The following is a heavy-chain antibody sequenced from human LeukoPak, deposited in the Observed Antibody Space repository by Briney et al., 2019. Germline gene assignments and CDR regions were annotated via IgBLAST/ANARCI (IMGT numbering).Heavy chain of an antibody. CDR2: ISSGASTI. J-gene: IGHJ6*02. D-gene: IGHD3-22*01. Sequence: GGSLRLSCAASGFTFNNYEMNWVRQAPGEGLEWVSYISSGASTIYYADSVKGRFTISRDYAKNSLYLQMNSLRAEDTAVYYCARVRYDSSGNAMDVWGQGTTVTVSS. CDR1: GFTFNNYE. V-gene: IGHV3-48*03. CDR3: ARVRYDSSGNAMDV.